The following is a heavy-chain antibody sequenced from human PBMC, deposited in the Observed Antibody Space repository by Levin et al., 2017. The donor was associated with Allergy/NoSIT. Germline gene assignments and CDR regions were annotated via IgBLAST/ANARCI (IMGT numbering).Heavy chain of an antibody. Sequence: ASETLSLTCTVSGGSISSGGYYWSWIRQHPGKGLEWLGYIYYSGSTYYNPSLKSRVTISVDTSKNQFSLKLSSVTAADTAVYYCACGDPDWMVGAFDIWGQGTMVTVSS. V-gene: IGHV4-31*03. D-gene: IGHD4-17*01. J-gene: IGHJ3*02. CDR3: ACGDPDWMVGAFDI. CDR1: GGSISSGGYY. CDR2: IYYSGST.